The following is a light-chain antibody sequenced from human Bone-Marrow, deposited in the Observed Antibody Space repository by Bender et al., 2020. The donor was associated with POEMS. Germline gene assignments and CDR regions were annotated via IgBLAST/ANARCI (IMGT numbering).Light chain of an antibody. V-gene: IGLV2-18*02. CDR2: EVR. Sequence: QSALTQPPSVSGSPGQSVTLSCTGTSSDVGGHNRVSWYQQYPGTAPKLMIYEVRNRPSGVPDRFSGSKSGNTASLTISGLQAEDEADYYCCSYAGSYTLIFGGGTELTVL. CDR3: CSYAGSYTLI. J-gene: IGLJ2*01. CDR1: SSDVGGHNR.